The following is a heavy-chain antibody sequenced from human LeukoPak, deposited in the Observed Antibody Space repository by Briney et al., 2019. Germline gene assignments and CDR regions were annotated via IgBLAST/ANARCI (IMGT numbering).Heavy chain of an antibody. D-gene: IGHD3-9*01. J-gene: IGHJ4*02. CDR2: INAGNGNT. CDR1: GYTFTSYA. V-gene: IGHV1-3*03. CDR3: AREHVLRYFDWFFDY. Sequence: ASVKVSCKASGYTFTSYAMHWVRQAPGQRLEWMGWINAGNGNTKYSQEFQGRVTITRDTSASTAYMELSSLRSEDMAVYYCAREHVLRYFDWFFDYWGQGTLVTVSS.